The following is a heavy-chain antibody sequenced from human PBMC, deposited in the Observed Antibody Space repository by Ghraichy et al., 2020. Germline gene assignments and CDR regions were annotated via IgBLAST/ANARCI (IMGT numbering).Heavy chain of an antibody. D-gene: IGHD6-13*01. Sequence: GESLNISCSASGFTFSSYAMHWVRQAPGKGLEYVSAISSNGGSTYYADSVKGRFTISRDNSKNTLYLQMSSLRAEDTAVYYCVKDERLGSSWYQAYYFDYWGQGTLVTVSS. J-gene: IGHJ4*02. CDR2: ISSNGGST. CDR1: GFTFSSYA. V-gene: IGHV3-64D*06. CDR3: VKDERLGSSWYQAYYFDY.